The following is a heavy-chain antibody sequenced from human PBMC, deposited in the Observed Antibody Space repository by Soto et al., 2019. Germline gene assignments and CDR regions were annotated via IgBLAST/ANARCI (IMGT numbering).Heavy chain of an antibody. V-gene: IGHV4-39*01. J-gene: IGHJ4*02. CDR1: GVSISYTSYY. Sequence: SETLSLTCNVSGVSISYTSYYWGWIRQPPGKGLEWIGTIYFNGNTFHNPSLKSRLTISVDTSKNQISLRLTSVTAADTAVYYCARQGSYWGQGTLVTVSS. CDR3: ARQGSY. CDR2: IYFNGNT.